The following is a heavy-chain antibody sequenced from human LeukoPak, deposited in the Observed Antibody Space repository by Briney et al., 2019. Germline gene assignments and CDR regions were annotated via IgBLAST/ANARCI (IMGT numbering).Heavy chain of an antibody. V-gene: IGHV1-18*01. CDR3: ARSEVDTAMAGLTDY. CDR2: ISAYSGNT. J-gene: IGHJ4*02. D-gene: IGHD5-18*01. Sequence: ASVKVSCKASGYTFTSYGISWVRPAPGQGLEWMGWISAYSGNTNYAQKLQGRVTMTTDTSTSTAYMELRSLRSDDTAVYYCARSEVDTAMAGLTDYWGQGTLVTVSS. CDR1: GYTFTSYG.